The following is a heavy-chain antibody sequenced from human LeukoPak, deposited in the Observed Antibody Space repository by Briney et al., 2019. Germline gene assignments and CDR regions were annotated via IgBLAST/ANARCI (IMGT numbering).Heavy chain of an antibody. CDR1: GFTFSSYS. CDR2: ISSSSSYI. Sequence: GGSLRLSCAASGFTFSSYSMNWVRQAPGQGLEWVSSISSSSSYIYYADSVKGRFTISRDNAKNSLYLQMNSLRAEDTAVYYCARESYPYCSGGSCYRAGFDYWGQGTLVTVSS. D-gene: IGHD2-15*01. J-gene: IGHJ4*02. V-gene: IGHV3-21*01. CDR3: ARESYPYCSGGSCYRAGFDY.